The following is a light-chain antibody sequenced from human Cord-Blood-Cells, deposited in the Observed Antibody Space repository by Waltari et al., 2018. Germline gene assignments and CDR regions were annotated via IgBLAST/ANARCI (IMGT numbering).Light chain of an antibody. CDR1: ALPKQY. Sequence: SYELAQPPSGSVSPGQTARLTCSGDALPKQYAYWYQQKPGQAPVLVIYKDSERPSGIPERFSGSSSGTTVTLTISGVQAEDEADYYCQSADSSGTYHVVFGGGTKLTVL. V-gene: IGLV3-25*03. CDR2: KDS. J-gene: IGLJ2*01. CDR3: QSADSSGTYHVV.